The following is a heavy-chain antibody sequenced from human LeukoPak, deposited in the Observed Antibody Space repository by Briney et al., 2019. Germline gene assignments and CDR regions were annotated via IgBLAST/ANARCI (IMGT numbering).Heavy chain of an antibody. D-gene: IGHD5-12*01. V-gene: IGHV3-21*01. J-gene: IGHJ5*02. CDR2: ISSSSSYI. CDR1: GFTFSSYS. CDR3: ARDIVATMNNWFDP. Sequence: GGSLRLSCAASGFTFSSYSMNWVRQAPGKGLEWVSSISSSSSYIYYADSVKGRFTISRDNAKNSLYLQMNSLRAEDTAVYYCARDIVATMNNWFDPWGQGTLVTVSS.